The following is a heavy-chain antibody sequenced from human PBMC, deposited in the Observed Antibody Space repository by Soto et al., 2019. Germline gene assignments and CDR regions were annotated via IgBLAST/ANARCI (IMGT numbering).Heavy chain of an antibody. CDR3: ARVSYITIFGVVKPAGNYFDY. CDR2: IYYSGST. D-gene: IGHD3-3*01. V-gene: IGHV4-39*01. CDR1: GGSISSSSYY. J-gene: IGHJ4*02. Sequence: QLQLQESGPGLVKPSETLSLTCTVSGGSISSSSYYWGWIRQPPGKGLEWIGSIYYSGSTYYNPSLKSRVTISVDTSKNQFSLKLSSVTAADTAVYYCARVSYITIFGVVKPAGNYFDYWGQGTLVTVSS.